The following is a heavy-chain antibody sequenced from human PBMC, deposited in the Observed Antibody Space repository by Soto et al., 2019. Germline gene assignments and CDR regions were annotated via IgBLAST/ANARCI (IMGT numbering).Heavy chain of an antibody. Sequence: QVQLVQSGAEVKKPGSSVKVSCRASGGTFSSYTISWVRQAPGQGLEWMGRIIPILGIPHYAQKFQGRVTITADISTSTAYMELSSLRSEDTDVYYCARGDDILTGSDYWGQGTLVTVSS. D-gene: IGHD3-9*01. CDR2: IIPILGIP. J-gene: IGHJ4*02. V-gene: IGHV1-69*02. CDR1: GGTFSSYT. CDR3: ARGDDILTGSDY.